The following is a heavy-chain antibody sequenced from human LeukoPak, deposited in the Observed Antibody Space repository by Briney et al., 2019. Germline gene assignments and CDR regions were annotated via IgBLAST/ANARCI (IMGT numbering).Heavy chain of an antibody. D-gene: IGHD3-3*01. CDR2: INLNSGGT. CDR1: GYTFTGYY. V-gene: IGHV1-2*02. J-gene: IGHJ4*02. Sequence: ASVKVSCKASGYTFTGYYMHWVRQAPGQGLEWMGWINLNSGGTNYAQKFQGRVTMTRDTSISTAYMELSRLRSDDTAVYYCARSDFWSGYYTLDYWGQGSLVTVSS. CDR3: ARSDFWSGYYTLDY.